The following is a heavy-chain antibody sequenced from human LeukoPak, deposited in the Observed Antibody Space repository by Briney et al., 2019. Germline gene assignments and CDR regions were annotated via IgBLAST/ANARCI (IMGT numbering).Heavy chain of an antibody. CDR1: GFTFGDYA. CDR2: ISSSSSTI. J-gene: IGHJ4*02. CDR3: ARGGYCSSTSCYVRKLIDY. Sequence: PGRSLRLSCTASGFTFGDYAMTWVRQAPGKGLEWVSYISSSSSTIYYADSVKGRFTISRDNAKNSLYLQMNSLRAEDTAAYYCARGGYCSSTSCYVRKLIDYWGQGTLVTVSS. D-gene: IGHD2-2*01. V-gene: IGHV3-48*01.